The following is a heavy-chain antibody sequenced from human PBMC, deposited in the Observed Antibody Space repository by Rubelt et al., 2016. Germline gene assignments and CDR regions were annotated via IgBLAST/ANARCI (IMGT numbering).Heavy chain of an antibody. V-gene: IGHV3-38-3*01. Sequence: GFTVSSNEMSWVRQAPGKGLEWVSSISGGSTYYADSRKGRFTISRDNSKNTLHLQMNSLRAEDTAVYYCVKLGARRTIFGVDEGSWGQGTLVTVSS. CDR2: ISGGST. J-gene: IGHJ4*02. D-gene: IGHD3-3*01. CDR1: GFTVSSNE. CDR3: VKLGARRTIFGVDEGS.